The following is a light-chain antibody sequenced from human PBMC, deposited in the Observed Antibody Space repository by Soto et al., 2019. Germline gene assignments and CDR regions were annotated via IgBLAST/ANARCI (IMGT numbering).Light chain of an antibody. CDR3: QQRSNWPPLT. CDR2: DTS. J-gene: IGKJ4*01. Sequence: ENVFIPSPATPFLSPREKANHPCTASQSVSRYLAWYQQKPGQAPRLLIYDTSNRATGIPARFSGSGSGTDFTLTISSLEPEDFAVYYCQQRSNWPPLTFGGGTKVDIK. CDR1: QSVSRY. V-gene: IGKV3-11*01.